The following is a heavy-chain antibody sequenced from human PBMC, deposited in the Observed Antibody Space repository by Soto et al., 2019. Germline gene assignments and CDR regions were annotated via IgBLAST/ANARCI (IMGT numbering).Heavy chain of an antibody. CDR3: ARDESYYDILTGYYAYYFDY. CDR2: INAGNGNT. Sequence: GASVKVSCKASGYTFTSYAMHWVRQAPGQRLEWMGWINAGNGNTKYSQKFQGRVTITRDTSASTAYMELSSLRSEDTAVYYCARDESYYDILTGYYAYYFDYWGQGTLVTVSS. CDR1: GYTFTSYA. V-gene: IGHV1-3*01. D-gene: IGHD3-9*01. J-gene: IGHJ4*02.